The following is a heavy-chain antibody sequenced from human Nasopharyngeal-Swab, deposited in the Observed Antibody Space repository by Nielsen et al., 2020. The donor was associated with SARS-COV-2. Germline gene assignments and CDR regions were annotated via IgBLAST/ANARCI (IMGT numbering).Heavy chain of an antibody. CDR3: AREGTVTQHEAFDL. CDR2: ISTDSKYI. CDR1: QFTFSSYH. J-gene: IGHJ3*01. V-gene: IGHV3-21*06. Sequence: GESLTLSCAASQFTFSSYHMNWLRHATGKGLEWVSSISTDSKYIYYDDSVRGRFTISRDNGQNSLYLQMNSLRVEDTAVYYCAREGTVTQHEAFDLWGQGTLVTVS. D-gene: IGHD4-11*01.